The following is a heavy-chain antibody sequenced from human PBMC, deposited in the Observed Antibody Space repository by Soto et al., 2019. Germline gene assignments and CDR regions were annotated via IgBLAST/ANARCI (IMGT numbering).Heavy chain of an antibody. D-gene: IGHD2-21*01. Sequence: QVQLVQSGAELKQPGASVKVSCKASGYTFSNYGINWVRQATGQGLEWMGWVNPRSGNRGYAQRFQGRVTMTRDTSTNTAYMELTSLTTDDTAVYYCAREPTVIDEKNDAFDFWGQGTMVTVSP. CDR2: VNPRSGNR. CDR1: GYTFSNYG. CDR3: AREPTVIDEKNDAFDF. J-gene: IGHJ3*01. V-gene: IGHV1-8*01.